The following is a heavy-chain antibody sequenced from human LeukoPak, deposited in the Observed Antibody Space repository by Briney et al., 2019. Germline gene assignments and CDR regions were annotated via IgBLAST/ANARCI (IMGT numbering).Heavy chain of an antibody. J-gene: IGHJ4*02. D-gene: IGHD2-21*02. CDR3: AKDVRRGKCDGDCLIGAHY. CDR2: ISGDGGST. CDR1: GLTFDDYA. Sequence: PGGSLRLSCAASGLTFDDYAMHWVRQAPGKGLEWVSLISGDGGSTYCADSVKGRFTISRDNRKNSLYLQMNSLRTEDTALCSCAKDVRRGKCDGDCLIGAHYWGQGTLVTVSS. V-gene: IGHV3-43*02.